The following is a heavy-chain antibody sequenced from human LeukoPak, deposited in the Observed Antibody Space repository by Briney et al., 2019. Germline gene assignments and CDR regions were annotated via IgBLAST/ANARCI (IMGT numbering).Heavy chain of an antibody. CDR1: GYTFTSYG. J-gene: IGHJ6*03. CDR2: ISGYNGNT. D-gene: IGHD4-17*01. V-gene: IGHV1-18*01. Sequence: ASVKVSCKASGYTFTSYGISWVRQAPGQGLEWRGWISGYNGNTNYAQKLQGRVTMTRDTSISTAYTELSSLRSDDTAVYYCAREGDYDYYYYYSYMDLWGKGTTVTISS. CDR3: AREGDYDYYYYYSYMDL.